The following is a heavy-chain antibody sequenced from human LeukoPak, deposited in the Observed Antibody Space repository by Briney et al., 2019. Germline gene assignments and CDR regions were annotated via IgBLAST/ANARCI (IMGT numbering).Heavy chain of an antibody. V-gene: IGHV1-2*02. Sequence: GASETVSCKASGYTFTGYYMHWVRQAPRQGLEWMGWINPNSGGTNYAQKFQGRDTLTRDTSINTANTEARRLRSDDTAVYYCARVERFGATVDYWGQGTLVTVSS. CDR2: INPNSGGT. CDR1: GYTFTGYY. CDR3: ARVERFGATVDY. D-gene: IGHD1-26*01. J-gene: IGHJ4*02.